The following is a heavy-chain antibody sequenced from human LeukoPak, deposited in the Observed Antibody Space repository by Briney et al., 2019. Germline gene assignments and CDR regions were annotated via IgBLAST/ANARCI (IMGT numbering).Heavy chain of an antibody. D-gene: IGHD3-3*01. CDR1: GGSVTSTNW. V-gene: IGHV4-4*02. CDR3: AREGGFYRPLDY. J-gene: IGHJ4*02. Sequence: SETLSLTCDVSGGSVTSTNWWTWVRQPPGKGLEWIGEVHLDGRTNYNPSLKSPLIRSVDRPENHISPKLTPVTAADTAVYYCAREGGFYRPLDYSGQGTLVTVSS. CDR2: VHLDGRT.